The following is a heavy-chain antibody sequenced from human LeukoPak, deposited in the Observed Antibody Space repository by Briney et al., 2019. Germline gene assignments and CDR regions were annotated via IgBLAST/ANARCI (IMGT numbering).Heavy chain of an antibody. J-gene: IGHJ6*02. CDR3: ARDGRYYYDTTAYYYAMDV. CDR2: INPNSGGT. Sequence: ASVKVSCKASGYTFTGYYMHWVRQAPGQGLEWMGWINPNSGGTNYAQKFQGWVTMTRDTSISTAYMELSRLRSDDTALYYCARDGRYYYDTTAYYYAMDVWGQGTTVTVSS. V-gene: IGHV1-2*04. CDR1: GYTFTGYY. D-gene: IGHD3-22*01.